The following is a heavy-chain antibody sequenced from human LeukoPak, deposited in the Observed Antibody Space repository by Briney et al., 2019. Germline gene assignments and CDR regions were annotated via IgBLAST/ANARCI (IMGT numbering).Heavy chain of an antibody. CDR1: GYTFTYFF. J-gene: IGHJ4*02. D-gene: IGHD3-10*01. V-gene: IGHV1-2*02. CDR3: ARDCYGSGSFFSDY. Sequence: GASVNVSCKASGYTFTYFFMHWVRQAPGQGLEWVGCINTNNGKTKYAQKFQGRVTMTRDTSISTLYMEASRLRSADTAVYFCARDCYGSGSFFSDYWGQGTLVTVSS. CDR2: INTNNGKT.